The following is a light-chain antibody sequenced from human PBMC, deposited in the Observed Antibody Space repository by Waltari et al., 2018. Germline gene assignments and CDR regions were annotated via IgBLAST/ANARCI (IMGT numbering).Light chain of an antibody. Sequence: QSAPTQPPSVSGSPGQSVTISCTGTSSDVGGYNYVSWYQQHPGKAPTLMIYGVTNRPSGVSDRFSGSKSGKTASLTISGLQAEDEADYYCCSYTTSSTYVFGSGTKLTVL. J-gene: IGLJ6*01. V-gene: IGLV2-14*03. CDR3: CSYTTSSTYV. CDR1: SSDVGGYNY. CDR2: GVT.